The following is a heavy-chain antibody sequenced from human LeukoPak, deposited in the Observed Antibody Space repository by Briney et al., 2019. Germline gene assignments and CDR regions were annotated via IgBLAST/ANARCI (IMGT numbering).Heavy chain of an antibody. Sequence: GGSLRLSCAASGFTFSSYSINWVRQAPGKGLEWVSYISNSGSSIYYADSVKGRFTISRDNAKNSLYLQMNSLRAEDTAVYYCASSRGSWPDYFDYWGQGTLVTVSS. D-gene: IGHD6-13*01. CDR1: GFTFSSYS. V-gene: IGHV3-48*04. J-gene: IGHJ4*02. CDR3: ASSRGSWPDYFDY. CDR2: ISNSGSSI.